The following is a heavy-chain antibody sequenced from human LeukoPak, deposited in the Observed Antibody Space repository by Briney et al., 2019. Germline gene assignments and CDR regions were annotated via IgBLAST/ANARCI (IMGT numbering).Heavy chain of an antibody. CDR3: ARDPRTLVGASYWYFDL. D-gene: IGHD1-26*01. Sequence: PSETLSLTCSVSGGALSSYYWSWIRQPAGKGLEWLGYIYYSGTTIYSPSLKSRLTISVDTSKNQFSLLLSSVTAADTAVYYCARDPRTLVGASYWYFDLWGRGTLVTVFS. J-gene: IGHJ2*01. CDR1: GGALSSYY. V-gene: IGHV4-59*01. CDR2: IYYSGTT.